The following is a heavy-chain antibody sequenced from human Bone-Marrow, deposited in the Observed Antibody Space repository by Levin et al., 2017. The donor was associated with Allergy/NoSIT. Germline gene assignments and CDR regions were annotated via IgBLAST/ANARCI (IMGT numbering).Heavy chain of an antibody. J-gene: IGHJ4*02. CDR3: ARDGGIIDY. D-gene: IGHD3-16*02. V-gene: IGHV3-11*01. CDR2: INKASSTI. CDR1: GFRFSDFY. Sequence: AGGSLRLSCAASGFRFSDFYMSWLRQAPGKGLEWVAYINKASSTIYYADSVRGRVTISRDNAKSSLYLHMNSLRVEDTAVYYCARDGGIIDYWGQGTLVTVSS.